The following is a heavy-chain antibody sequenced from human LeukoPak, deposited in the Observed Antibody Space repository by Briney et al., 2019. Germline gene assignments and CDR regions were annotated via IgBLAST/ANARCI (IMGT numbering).Heavy chain of an antibody. V-gene: IGHV4-39*01. D-gene: IGHD5-24*01. J-gene: IGHJ6*02. CDR2: IYYSGNT. CDR1: GGSISTSAYY. Sequence: KASETLSLTCIVSGGSISTSAYYWGWIRQPPGEGLQWIGSIYYSGNTYYNSSLKSRVTISVDTSTSQFSLRLSSVTAADTAVYYCASGRLQISFYYYYYGMYVWGQGTTVTVSS. CDR3: ASGRLQISFYYYYYGMYV.